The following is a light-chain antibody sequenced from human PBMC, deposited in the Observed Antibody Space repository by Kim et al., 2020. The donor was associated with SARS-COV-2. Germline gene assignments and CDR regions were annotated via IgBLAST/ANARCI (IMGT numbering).Light chain of an antibody. V-gene: IGLV3-19*01. CDR1: SLRSYY. CDR2: GKN. Sequence: VPSRQKGRITCQGDSLRSYYATWYQQKPGQAPILVIYGKNNRPSGIPDRFSGSSAGNTASLTITGTQAGDEADYYCNSRYSNDNVVFGGGTKLTVL. J-gene: IGLJ2*01. CDR3: NSRYSNDNVV.